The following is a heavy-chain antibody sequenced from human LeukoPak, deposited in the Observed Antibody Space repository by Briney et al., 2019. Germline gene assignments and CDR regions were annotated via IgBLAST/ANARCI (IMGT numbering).Heavy chain of an antibody. CDR2: IYTSGST. CDR3: ARVVGATTFDY. D-gene: IGHD1-26*01. V-gene: IGHV4-61*02. J-gene: IGHJ4*02. Sequence: PSETLSLTCTVSGGSISSGSYYWSWIRQPAGTGLEWIGRIYTSGSTNYNPSLKSRVTISVDKSKNQFSLTLSSVTAADTAVYYCARVVGATTFDYWGQGTLVTVSS. CDR1: GGSISSGSYY.